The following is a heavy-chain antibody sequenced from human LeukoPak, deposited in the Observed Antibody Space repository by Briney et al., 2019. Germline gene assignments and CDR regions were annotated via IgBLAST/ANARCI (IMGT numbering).Heavy chain of an antibody. CDR1: GFTFDDYA. D-gene: IGHD1-26*01. Sequence: PGGSLRLSCAASGFTFDDYAMHWVRQAPGKGLEWVSGISWDSGSIGYADSVKGRFTISRDNAKSSLYLQMNSLRAEDTALYYCAKDIAPFRGGAIDYWGQGTLVTVSS. CDR2: ISWDSGSI. V-gene: IGHV3-9*01. J-gene: IGHJ4*02. CDR3: AKDIAPFRGGAIDY.